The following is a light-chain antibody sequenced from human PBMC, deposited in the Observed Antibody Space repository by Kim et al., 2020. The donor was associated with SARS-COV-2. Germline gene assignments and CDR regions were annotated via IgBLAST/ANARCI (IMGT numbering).Light chain of an antibody. Sequence: QTATRTCTGNSNNVGNQGAAWLQQHQGHPPKLLSYRNNNRPSGISERFSASRSGDTASLTITGLQPEDEADYYCSAWDNSLSAWVFGGGTQLTVL. CDR1: SNNVGNQG. CDR2: RNN. CDR3: SAWDNSLSAWV. J-gene: IGLJ2*01. V-gene: IGLV10-54*01.